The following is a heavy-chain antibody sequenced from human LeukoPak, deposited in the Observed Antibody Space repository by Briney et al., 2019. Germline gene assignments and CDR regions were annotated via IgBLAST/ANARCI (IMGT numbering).Heavy chain of an antibody. CDR2: ISGSGGST. Sequence: GGSLRLSCAASGFTFSSYAMSWVRQAPGKGLEWVSAISGSGGSTYYADSVKGRFTISRDNSKNTLYLQMNILRAEDTAVYYCARGGAYSYGYLDYWGQGTLVTVSS. CDR3: ARGGAYSYGYLDY. D-gene: IGHD5-18*01. V-gene: IGHV3-23*01. J-gene: IGHJ4*02. CDR1: GFTFSSYA.